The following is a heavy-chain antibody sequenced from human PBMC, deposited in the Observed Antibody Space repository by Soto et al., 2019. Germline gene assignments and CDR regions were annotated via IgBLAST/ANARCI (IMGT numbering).Heavy chain of an antibody. CDR3: AREKHIFVVVAATGRWFEP. CDR2: ISAYNGNT. J-gene: IGHJ5*02. V-gene: IGHV1-18*01. CDR1: GYTFTSYG. D-gene: IGHD2-15*01. Sequence: QVQLVQSGAEVKKPGASVKVSCKASGYTFTSYGISWVRQAPGQGLEWMGWISAYNGNTNYAQKLQGRVTMTTDTHTSTAYMELRSLRADDTDVYYCAREKHIFVVVAATGRWFEPWGQGTLVPLSS.